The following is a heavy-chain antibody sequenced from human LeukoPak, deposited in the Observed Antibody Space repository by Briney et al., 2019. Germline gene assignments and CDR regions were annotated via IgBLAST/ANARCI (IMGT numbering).Heavy chain of an antibody. V-gene: IGHV1-69*06. CDR3: ARDTGIYDYVWGSYLRY. J-gene: IGHJ4*02. CDR1: GGTFSSYA. D-gene: IGHD3-16*01. CDR2: IIPIFGTA. Sequence: SVKVSCKASGGTFSSYAISWVRQAPGQGLEWMGGIIPIFGTANYAQKFQGRVTITADKSTSTAYMELSSLRSEDTAVYYCARDTGIYDYVWGSYLRYWGQGTLVTVSS.